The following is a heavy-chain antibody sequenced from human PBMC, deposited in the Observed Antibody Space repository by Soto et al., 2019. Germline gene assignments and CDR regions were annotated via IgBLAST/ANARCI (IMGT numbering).Heavy chain of an antibody. CDR3: AADTYYYDSSGYPETNFLFDL. J-gene: IGHJ2*01. D-gene: IGHD3-22*01. CDR1: GFTFTSSA. V-gene: IGHV1-58*01. CDR2: IVVGSGNT. Sequence: SVKVSCKASGFTFTSSAVQWVRQARGQRLEWIGWIVVGSGNTNYAQKFQERVTITRDMSTSTAYMELSSLRSEDTAVYYCAADTYYYDSSGYPETNFLFDLWGRGTLVTVSS.